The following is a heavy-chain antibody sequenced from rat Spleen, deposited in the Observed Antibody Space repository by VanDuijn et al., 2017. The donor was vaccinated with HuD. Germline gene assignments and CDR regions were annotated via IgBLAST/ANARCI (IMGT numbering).Heavy chain of an antibody. V-gene: IGHV2-13*01. CDR1: GFSLTSYH. D-gene: IGHD1-6*01. CDR2: IWGNGNT. J-gene: IGHJ2*01. CDR3: ARGGYTADYYYHY. Sequence: QVQLKESGPGLVQPSQTLSLTCTVSGFSLTSYHVSWVRQPPGKGLEWMGVIWGNGNTNYNSALKSRLSISRDTSKSQVFLKMNSLQTEDTATYYCARGGYTADYYYHYWGQGVMVTVSS.